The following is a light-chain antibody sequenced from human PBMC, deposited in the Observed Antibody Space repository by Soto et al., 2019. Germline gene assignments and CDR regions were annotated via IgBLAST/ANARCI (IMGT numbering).Light chain of an antibody. CDR2: DAS. Sequence: DIQMTQSPSSLSASVGDRVTITCQASQDISNYLNWYQQKPGKAPTLLIYDASNLETGVPSRFSGSGSGTDFTFTISSLQPEDIATYYCQQYANLPPITFGQGTRLEIK. V-gene: IGKV1-33*01. J-gene: IGKJ5*01. CDR1: QDISNY. CDR3: QQYANLPPIT.